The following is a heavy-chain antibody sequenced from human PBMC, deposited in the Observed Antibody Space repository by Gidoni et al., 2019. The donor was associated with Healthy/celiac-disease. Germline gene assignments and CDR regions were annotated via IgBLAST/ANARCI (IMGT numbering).Heavy chain of an antibody. CDR2: IIPILGIA. CDR1: GGTFSRYA. J-gene: IGHJ4*02. Sequence: QVPLVQSGAAGKKPGSSVKVSCTASGGTFSRYAISWVRQAPGQGLEWMGRIIPILGIANYAQKFQGRVTITADKSTSTAYRELSSLRSEDTAVYYCARGEGCSSTSCFFDYWGQGTLVTVSS. CDR3: ARGEGCSSTSCFFDY. V-gene: IGHV1-69*04. D-gene: IGHD2-2*01.